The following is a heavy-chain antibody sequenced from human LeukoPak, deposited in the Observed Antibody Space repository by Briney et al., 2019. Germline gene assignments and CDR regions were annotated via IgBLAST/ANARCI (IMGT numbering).Heavy chain of an antibody. CDR3: ARHLYFYGSGSRYFDF. Sequence: SETLSLTCAVSGDSISSRNIYWGWIRQPPGKGLEWIGSVYHSGSTYYNPSLETRVIISADPSKNQLSLGLSSVTAADTAIYSCARHLYFYGSGSRYFDFWGQGALVTVSS. V-gene: IGHV4-39*01. CDR1: GDSISSRNIY. D-gene: IGHD3-10*01. CDR2: VYHSGST. J-gene: IGHJ4*02.